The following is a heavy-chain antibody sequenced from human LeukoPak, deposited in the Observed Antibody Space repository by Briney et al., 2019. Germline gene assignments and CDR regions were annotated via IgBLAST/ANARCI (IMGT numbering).Heavy chain of an antibody. Sequence: SETLSLTCTVSGGSISSDYWSWVRQPPGKGLEWIGYIHNSGTTNYNPSLKSRVSMSVDTSKNQFSLNLSSVTAADTAVYYCARAVREKRSGGIRCVLVSEWFDPWGQGTLVTVSS. D-gene: IGHD5/OR15-5a*01. CDR1: GGSISSDY. CDR2: IHNSGTT. V-gene: IGHV4-59*01. CDR3: ARAVREKRSGGIRCVLVSEWFDP. J-gene: IGHJ5*02.